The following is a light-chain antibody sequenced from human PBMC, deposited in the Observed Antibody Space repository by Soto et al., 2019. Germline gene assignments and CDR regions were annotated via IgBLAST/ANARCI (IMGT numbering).Light chain of an antibody. CDR1: QSVSSN. Sequence: ILMAQSPATLSVSPGERAALSCRASQSVSSNLAWYQQKPGQAPRLLIYRASTRATAIPARFSGSGSGTEFTLSISSLQSEDFAVYYCQQYKNWPRTFGQGTKVDIK. V-gene: IGKV3-15*01. CDR2: RAS. J-gene: IGKJ1*01. CDR3: QQYKNWPRT.